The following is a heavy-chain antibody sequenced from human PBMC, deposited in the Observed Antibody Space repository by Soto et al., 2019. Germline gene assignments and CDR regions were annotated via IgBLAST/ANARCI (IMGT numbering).Heavy chain of an antibody. CDR1: GGSLSDYY. J-gene: IGHJ6*02. CDR2: INFGGST. CDR3: AREEVPQWFTRGYYGLDV. V-gene: IGHV4-34*01. D-gene: IGHD2-2*01. Sequence: QVQLHQWGAGVLKPSETLSLTCDVYGGSLSDYYWTWIRQTPGKGLEWIGEINFGGSTNYNPSLRSRATISVDTSKNQFSLNLGSVTAADAAVYYCAREEVPQWFTRGYYGLDVWGQGTTVTVSS.